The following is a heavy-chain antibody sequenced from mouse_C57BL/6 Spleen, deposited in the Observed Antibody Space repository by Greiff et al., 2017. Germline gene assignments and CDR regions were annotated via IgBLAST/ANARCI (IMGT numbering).Heavy chain of an antibody. V-gene: IGHV1-74*01. J-gene: IGHJ2*01. CDR1: GYTFTSYW. CDR3: ASKGY. CDR2: FHPSDSDT. Sequence: QVQLQQPGAELVQPGASVKVSCKASGYTFTSYWMHWVKQRPGQGLEWIGRFHPSDSDTNYNQKFKGKATLTVDKSSSTAYMQLSSLTSEDSAVYYCASKGYWGQGTTLTVSS.